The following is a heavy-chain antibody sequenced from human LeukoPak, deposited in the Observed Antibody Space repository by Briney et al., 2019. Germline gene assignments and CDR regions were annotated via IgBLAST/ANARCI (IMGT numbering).Heavy chain of an antibody. CDR1: GYTFTSYD. D-gene: IGHD3-22*01. CDR3: ARASRQVKGYDSAGYYYFGY. CDR2: MNPGSGNT. Sequence: ASVKVSCKASGYTFTSYDINWVRQAPGQGLEWMGWMNPGSGNTDLAQKFQGRVTMTSNTSTSTAYMELSSLRSEDTAVYFCARASRQVKGYDSAGYYYFGYWGQGAVVTVSS. J-gene: IGHJ4*02. V-gene: IGHV1-8*01.